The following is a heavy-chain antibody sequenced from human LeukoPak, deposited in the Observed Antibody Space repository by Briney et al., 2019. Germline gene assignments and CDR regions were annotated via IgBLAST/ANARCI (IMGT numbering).Heavy chain of an antibody. D-gene: IGHD6-13*01. CDR3: ARDVGSSSWSYYGMDV. CDR1: GGSISSYF. Sequence: SETLSLTCTVSGGSISSYFWSWIRQPPGKGLEWIGYIYYIGSTHYNPSLKSRVTISVDTSKNQFTLKLSSVTAADTAVYYCARDVGSSSWSYYGMDVWGQGTTVTVSS. V-gene: IGHV4-59*01. J-gene: IGHJ6*02. CDR2: IYYIGST.